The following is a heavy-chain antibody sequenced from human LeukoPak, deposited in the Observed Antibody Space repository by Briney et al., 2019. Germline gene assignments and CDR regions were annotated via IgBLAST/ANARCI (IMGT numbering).Heavy chain of an antibody. CDR1: GYTFTGYY. Sequence: GASVKVSCKASGYTFTGYYMHWVRQAPGQGLEWMGWISPNSGGTNYAQKFQGRVTMTRDTSISTAYMELSRLRSDDTAVYYCARDHRYCSSTSCYTPYNWFDPWGQGTLVTVSS. CDR2: ISPNSGGT. J-gene: IGHJ5*02. CDR3: ARDHRYCSSTSCYTPYNWFDP. V-gene: IGHV1-2*02. D-gene: IGHD2-2*02.